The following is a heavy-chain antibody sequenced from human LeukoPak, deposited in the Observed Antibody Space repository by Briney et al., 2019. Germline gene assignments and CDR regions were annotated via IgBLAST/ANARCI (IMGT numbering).Heavy chain of an antibody. D-gene: IGHD1-26*01. Sequence: PGGSLRLSCAASGFTFRTYWMSWVRQAPGKGLEWVANIKQDGSEKYYVDSVKGRFTLSRDNAKNSLSLQMNSLRVEDTAVYYCARGDRVGVTTGHFDYWGQGTLVTVSS. CDR2: IKQDGSEK. CDR1: GFTFRTYW. CDR3: ARGDRVGVTTGHFDY. V-gene: IGHV3-7*03. J-gene: IGHJ4*02.